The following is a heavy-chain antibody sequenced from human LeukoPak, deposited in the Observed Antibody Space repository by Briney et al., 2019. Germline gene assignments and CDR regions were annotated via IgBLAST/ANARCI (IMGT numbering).Heavy chain of an antibody. CDR2: INHSGST. V-gene: IGHV4-34*01. CDR1: GGSFSVYY. D-gene: IGHD3-10*01. J-gene: IGHJ4*02. CDR3: ARGQPKYGSGVYGDY. Sequence: SETLSLTCAVYGGSFSVYYWSWIRQPQGKGLEWIGEINHSGSTNYNPSLKSRVTISVDTSKNQFSLKLSSVTAADTAVYYCARGQPKYGSGVYGDYWGQGTLVTVSS.